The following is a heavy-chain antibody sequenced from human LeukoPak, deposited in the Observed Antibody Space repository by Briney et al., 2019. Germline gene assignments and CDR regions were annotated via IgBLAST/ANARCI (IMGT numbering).Heavy chain of an antibody. CDR1: GATFRKYA. V-gene: IGHV3-23*01. Sequence: GGSLRLSCAVSGATFRKYAMSWVRQVPGKGLEWVSMINNSGGRTYYADSVRGRFTISRDNSRNMLFLQMSSLRVEDTAVYYCAKDVRGGDAAIEPIDYWGQGTLVTVSS. CDR2: INNSGGRT. CDR3: AKDVRGGDAAIEPIDY. J-gene: IGHJ4*02. D-gene: IGHD5-18*01.